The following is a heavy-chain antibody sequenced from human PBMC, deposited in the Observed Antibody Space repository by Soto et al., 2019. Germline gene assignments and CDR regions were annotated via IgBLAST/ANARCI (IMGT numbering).Heavy chain of an antibody. Sequence: PGGSLRLSCAASGFNFNDFWMHWLRQTPGKGPVWVSFISGSGNVTTYADSVKGRFTISRDNARKALYLEVNSLTAEDTAVYYCAREQRGAFDIWGQGTPVTVSS. J-gene: IGHJ3*02. D-gene: IGHD3-16*01. CDR2: ISGSGNVT. CDR3: AREQRGAFDI. CDR1: GFNFNDFW. V-gene: IGHV3-74*01.